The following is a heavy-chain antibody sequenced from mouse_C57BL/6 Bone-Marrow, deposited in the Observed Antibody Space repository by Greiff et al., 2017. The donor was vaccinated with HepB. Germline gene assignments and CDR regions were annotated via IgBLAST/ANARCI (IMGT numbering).Heavy chain of an antibody. J-gene: IGHJ3*01. Sequence: QVTLKVSGAELARPGASVKLSCKASGYTFTSYGISWVKQRTGQGLEWIGEIYPRSGNTYYNEKFKGKATLTADKSSSTAYMELRSLTSEDSAVYFCASGNWFAYWGQGTLVTVSA. V-gene: IGHV1-81*01. CDR1: GYTFTSYG. CDR2: IYPRSGNT. CDR3: ASGNWFAY. D-gene: IGHD2-1*01.